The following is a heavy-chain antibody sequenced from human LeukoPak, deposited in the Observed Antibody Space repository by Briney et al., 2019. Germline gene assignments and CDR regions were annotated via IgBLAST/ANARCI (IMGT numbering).Heavy chain of an antibody. CDR3: ARVPSLGYCSGGSCYRFDH. CDR1: GYTFASYD. J-gene: IGHJ4*02. CDR2: MNPDSTNT. V-gene: IGHV1-8*01. Sequence: ASVTVSCKASGYTFASYDINWVRRAPGQGLEWMGWMNPDSTNTGYAQKFQGRVTMTRDTSMSTAYMELSSLTSEDTAVYYCARVPSLGYCSGGSCYRFDHWGQGTLVAVSS. D-gene: IGHD2-15*01.